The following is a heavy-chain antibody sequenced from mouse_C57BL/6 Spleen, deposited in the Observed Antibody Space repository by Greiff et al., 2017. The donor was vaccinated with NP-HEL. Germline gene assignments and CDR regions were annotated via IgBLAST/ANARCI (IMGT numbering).Heavy chain of an antibody. CDR2: INPSSGYT. CDR3: ARNWSFDY. Sequence: VMLVESGAELARPGASVKMSCKASGYTFTSYTMHWVKQRPGQGLEWIGYINPSSGYTKYNQKFKDKATLTADKSSSTAYMQLSSLTSEDSAVYYCARNWSFDYWGQGTTLTVSS. CDR1: GYTFTSYT. J-gene: IGHJ2*01. D-gene: IGHD4-1*01. V-gene: IGHV1-4*01.